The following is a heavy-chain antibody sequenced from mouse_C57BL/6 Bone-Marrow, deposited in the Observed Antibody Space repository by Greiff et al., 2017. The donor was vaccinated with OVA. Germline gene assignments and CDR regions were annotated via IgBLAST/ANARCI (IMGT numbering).Heavy chain of an antibody. J-gene: IGHJ3*01. Sequence: EVKLMESGGDLVKPGGSLKLSCAASGFTFSSYGMSWVRQTPDKRLEWVATISSGGSYTYYPDSVKGRFTISRDNAKNTLYLHMSSLKYEDTAMYYYASPYDYSWYANWGRGNLVSVSA. CDR2: ISSGGSYT. V-gene: IGHV5-6*01. CDR3: ASPYDYSWYAN. CDR1: GFTFSSYG. D-gene: IGHD2-4*01.